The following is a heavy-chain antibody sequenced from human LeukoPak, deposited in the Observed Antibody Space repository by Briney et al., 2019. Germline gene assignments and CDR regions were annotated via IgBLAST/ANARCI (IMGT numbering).Heavy chain of an antibody. CDR2: ISGSGGST. CDR1: GFTFSSYA. CDR3: AKEYAIFGVVMNAFDI. Sequence: GGSLRLSCAASGFTFSSYAMSWVRQAPGKGLEWFSAISGSGGSTYYADSVKGRFTISRHNSKNTLYLQMNSLRAEDTAVYYCAKEYAIFGVVMNAFDIWGQGTMVTVSS. D-gene: IGHD3-3*01. V-gene: IGHV3-23*01. J-gene: IGHJ3*02.